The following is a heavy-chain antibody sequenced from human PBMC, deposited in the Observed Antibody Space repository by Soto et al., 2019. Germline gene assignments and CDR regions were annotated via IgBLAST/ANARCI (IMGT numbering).Heavy chain of an antibody. CDR1: GGSISSYY. CDR2: IYYSGST. D-gene: IGHD1-26*01. J-gene: IGHJ4*02. Sequence: SETLSLTCTVSGGSISSYYWSWIRQPPGKGLEWIGYIYYSGSTNYNPSLKSRVTISVDTSKNQFSLKLSSVTAADTAVYYCARARAGATGEFDSWGQGALVTVSS. CDR3: ARARAGATGEFDS. V-gene: IGHV4-59*01.